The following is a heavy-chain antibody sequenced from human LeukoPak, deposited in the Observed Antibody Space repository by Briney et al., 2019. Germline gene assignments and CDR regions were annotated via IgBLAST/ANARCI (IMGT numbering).Heavy chain of an antibody. CDR2: ISSSSSYT. CDR1: GFTFSDCY. J-gene: IGHJ4*02. V-gene: IGHV3-11*06. D-gene: IGHD6-19*01. CDR3: ATSSGWYTYYFDY. Sequence: GGSLRLSCAASGFTFSDCYMSWIRQAPGKGLEWVSYISSSSSYTNYADSVKGRFTISRDNAKNSLYLQMNSLRAEDTAVYYCATSSGWYTYYFDYWGQGTLVTVSS.